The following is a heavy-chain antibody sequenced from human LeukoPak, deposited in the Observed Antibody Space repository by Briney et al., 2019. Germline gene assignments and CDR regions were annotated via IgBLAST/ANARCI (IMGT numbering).Heavy chain of an antibody. CDR2: ISYDGSNK. V-gene: IGHV3-30*05. Sequence: PGGSLRLSCAASGFTFSSYSMNWVRQAPGKGLEWVAVISYDGSNKYYADSVKGRFTISRDNSKNTLYLQMNSLRAEGTAVYYCARDRVAARPGRYNWFDPWGQGTLVTVSS. J-gene: IGHJ5*02. D-gene: IGHD6-6*01. CDR3: ARDRVAARPGRYNWFDP. CDR1: GFTFSSYS.